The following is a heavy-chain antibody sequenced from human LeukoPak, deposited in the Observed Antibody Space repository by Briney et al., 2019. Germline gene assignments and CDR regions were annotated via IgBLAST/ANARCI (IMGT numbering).Heavy chain of an antibody. Sequence: GGSLRLSCAASGFIFSDYSMGWVRQAPGKGLEWVANIRQEGGERYYGDSVKGRFTISRDNAERSVYLQMNSLRVEDTAVYYCARDKEQMVRAPFAFDIWGQGTTVTVSS. V-gene: IGHV3-7*01. D-gene: IGHD3-10*01. CDR3: ARDKEQMVRAPFAFDI. J-gene: IGHJ3*02. CDR2: IRQEGGER. CDR1: GFIFSDYS.